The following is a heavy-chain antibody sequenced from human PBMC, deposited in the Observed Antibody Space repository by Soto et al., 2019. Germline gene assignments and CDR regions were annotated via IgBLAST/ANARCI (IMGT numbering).Heavy chain of an antibody. CDR3: TREDSIIIPAVADF. CDR2: VSKSDYT. Sequence: GGSLRLSCAVSGFTFTNYGINWVRQAPGKGLEWVSSVSKSDYTYYSDSVKGRFTISRDNAKNSVSLEMNNLRAEDTAVYYCTREDSIIIPAVADFWGQGTLVTVSS. J-gene: IGHJ4*02. CDR1: GFTFTNYG. D-gene: IGHD6-19*01. V-gene: IGHV3-21*01.